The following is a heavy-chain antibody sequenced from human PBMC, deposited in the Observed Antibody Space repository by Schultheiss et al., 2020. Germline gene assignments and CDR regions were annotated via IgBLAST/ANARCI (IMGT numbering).Heavy chain of an antibody. Sequence: GESLKISCKASGYTFTSYDINWVRQATGQGLEWMGWMNPNSGNTGYAQKFQGRVTMTTDTSTSTAYMELRSLRSDDTAVYYCARNLPPWELQGRGAFDIWGQGTMVTVSS. D-gene: IGHD1-26*01. J-gene: IGHJ3*02. CDR3: ARNLPPWELQGRGAFDI. CDR1: GYTFTSYD. CDR2: MNPNSGNT. V-gene: IGHV1-8*01.